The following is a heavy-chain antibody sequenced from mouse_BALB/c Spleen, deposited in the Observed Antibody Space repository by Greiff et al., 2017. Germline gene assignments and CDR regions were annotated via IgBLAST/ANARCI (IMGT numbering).Heavy chain of an antibody. CDR3: ARRGYYGSRSFDY. CDR2: IYPGDGST. V-gene: IGHV1S56*01. J-gene: IGHJ2*01. CDR1: GYTFTSYY. D-gene: IGHD1-1*01. Sequence: VQLQQSGPELVKPGASVKMSCKASGYTFTSYYIHWVKQRPGQGLEWIGWIYPGDGSTKYNEKFKGKTTLTADKSSSTAYMLLSSLTSEDSAIYFCARRGYYGSRSFDYWGQGTTLTVSS.